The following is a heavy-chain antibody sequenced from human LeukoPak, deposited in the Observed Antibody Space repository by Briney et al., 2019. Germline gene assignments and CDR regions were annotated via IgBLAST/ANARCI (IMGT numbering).Heavy chain of an antibody. D-gene: IGHD1-26*01. J-gene: IGHJ4*02. CDR3: ARSLSGSQRC. Sequence: SETLSLTCTVSGGSISSSSYYWGWIRQPPGKGLEWIGSIYYSGSTYYNPSLKSRVTISVDTSKNQFSLKLSSVTAADTAVYYCARSLSGSQRCWGQGTLVTVSS. CDR2: IYYSGST. CDR1: GGSISSSSYY. V-gene: IGHV4-39*07.